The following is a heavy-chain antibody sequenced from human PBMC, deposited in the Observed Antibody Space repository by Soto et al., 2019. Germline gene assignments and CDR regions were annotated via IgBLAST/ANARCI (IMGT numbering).Heavy chain of an antibody. CDR2: IYYSGST. CDR1: GGSISSGDFY. D-gene: IGHD2-15*01. J-gene: IGHJ3*01. CDR3: ARGRVRWYDIT. Sequence: QVQLQESGPGLVKPSQTLSLTCTVSGGSISSGDFYWSWIRQPPGKGLEWIGYIYYSGSTYYNASLKSRLTISVDTSKNQFSLKLSSVTAADTAVHYCARGRVRWYDITWGQGTMVTVSS. V-gene: IGHV4-30-4*01.